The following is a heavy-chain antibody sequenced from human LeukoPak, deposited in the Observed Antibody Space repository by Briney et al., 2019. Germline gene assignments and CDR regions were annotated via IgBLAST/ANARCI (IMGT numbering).Heavy chain of an antibody. D-gene: IGHD4-17*01. Sequence: ASVKVSCKASGYTFTSYGISWVRQAPGQGLEWMGWISAYNGNTKYSQKFQGRVTITRDTSASTAYMELSSLRSEDTAVYYCASGSAHPSVYGDEGYWGQGTLVTVSS. J-gene: IGHJ4*02. CDR2: ISAYNGNT. CDR1: GYTFTSYG. V-gene: IGHV1-18*01. CDR3: ASGSAHPSVYGDEGY.